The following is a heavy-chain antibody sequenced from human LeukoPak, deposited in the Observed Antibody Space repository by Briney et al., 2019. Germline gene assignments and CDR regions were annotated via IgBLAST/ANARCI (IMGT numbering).Heavy chain of an antibody. J-gene: IGHJ4*02. V-gene: IGHV3-23*01. CDR1: GFIFSNYA. CDR3: AKDSGQIDYYDSTAFEYYFNS. Sequence: GGSLRLSCAASGFIFSNYAISWVRQAPGKGLEWVSGISGGGRSTYYADSVKGRFTISRDSSKNTLFLQMNSLRAEDTAVYYCAKDSGQIDYYDSTAFEYYFNSWGQGTLVTVSS. CDR2: ISGGGRST. D-gene: IGHD3-22*01.